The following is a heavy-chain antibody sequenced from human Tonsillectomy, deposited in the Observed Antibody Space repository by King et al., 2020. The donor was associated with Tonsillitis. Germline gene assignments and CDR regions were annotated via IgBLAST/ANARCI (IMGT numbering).Heavy chain of an antibody. D-gene: IGHD6-19*01. J-gene: IGHJ4*02. V-gene: IGHV3-15*01. CDR2: IKSQADGGTI. CDR3: ATGISGSGWYFYY. CDR1: GSRFSSAW. Sequence: DVQLVESGGGLVKPGGSRRLSCSASGSRFSSAWMSWVRQAPGKGLEWVGRIKSQADGGTIDYAAPVKGRFTISRDDSKTTLYLQMDSLKTEDTAVYFCATGISGSGWYFYYWGQGTLVTVSS.